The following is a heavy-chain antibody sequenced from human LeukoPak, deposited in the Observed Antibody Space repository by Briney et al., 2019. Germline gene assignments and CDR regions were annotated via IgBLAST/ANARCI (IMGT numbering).Heavy chain of an antibody. J-gene: IGHJ4*02. V-gene: IGHV1-3*01. Sequence: ASVKVSCKASGYTFTSYAMHWVRQAPGQRLEWMGWINAGNGNTKYSQKFQGRVTMTRNTSISTAYMELSSLRSEDTAVYYCARGPLIYGSGSYFDYWGQGALVTVSS. D-gene: IGHD3-10*01. CDR3: ARGPLIYGSGSYFDY. CDR2: INAGNGNT. CDR1: GYTFTSYA.